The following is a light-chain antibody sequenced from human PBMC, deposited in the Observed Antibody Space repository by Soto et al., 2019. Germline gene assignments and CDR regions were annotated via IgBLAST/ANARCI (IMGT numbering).Light chain of an antibody. V-gene: IGKV3-15*01. CDR3: QHYDNWPPWT. J-gene: IGKJ1*01. CDR2: DAS. CDR1: QSVTNN. Sequence: EIVVTKYTVTMSVSRGERAALSCRASQSVTNNIAWYQQKPGQAPRLLIYDASTRATGIPARFSGSGSGTDFTLTISSLQSEDFAVYYCQHYDNWPPWTFGQGTKADI.